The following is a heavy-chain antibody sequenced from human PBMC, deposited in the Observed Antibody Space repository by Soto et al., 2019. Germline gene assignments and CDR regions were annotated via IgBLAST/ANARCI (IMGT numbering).Heavy chain of an antibody. CDR3: ARVPTTVTAYYFDY. V-gene: IGHV4-31*03. D-gene: IGHD4-17*01. Sequence: SETLSLTCTVSGGSISSGGYYWSWIRQHPGKGLEWIGYIYYSGSTYYNPSLKSRVTISVDTSKNQFSLKLSSVTAADTAVYYCARVPTTVTAYYFDYWGQGTLVTVSS. CDR2: IYYSGST. J-gene: IGHJ4*02. CDR1: GGSISSGGYY.